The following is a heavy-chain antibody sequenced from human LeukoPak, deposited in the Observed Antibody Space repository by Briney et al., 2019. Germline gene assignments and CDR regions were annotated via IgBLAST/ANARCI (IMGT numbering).Heavy chain of an antibody. Sequence: ASVNVSCKVSGYTLTELSMHWVRQAPGKGLEWMGGFDPEDGETIYARKFQGRVTMTEDTSTDTAYMELSSLRSEDTAVYYCATARDYVRREYYFDYWGQGTLVTVSS. J-gene: IGHJ4*02. D-gene: IGHD4-17*01. CDR2: FDPEDGET. CDR1: GYTLTELS. V-gene: IGHV1-24*01. CDR3: ATARDYVRREYYFDY.